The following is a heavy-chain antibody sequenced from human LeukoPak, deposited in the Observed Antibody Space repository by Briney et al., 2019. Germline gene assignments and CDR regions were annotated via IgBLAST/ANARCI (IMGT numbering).Heavy chain of an antibody. CDR2: ISYDGSNK. Sequence: GGSLRLSCAASGFTFSSYGMHWVRQAPGKGLEWVAVISYDGSNKYYADSVKGRFTISRDNSKNTLYLQMNSLRAEDTAVYYCARKSPDFWSGYYDYWGQGTLVTVSS. V-gene: IGHV3-30*03. CDR1: GFTFSSYG. CDR3: ARKSPDFWSGYYDY. D-gene: IGHD3-3*01. J-gene: IGHJ4*02.